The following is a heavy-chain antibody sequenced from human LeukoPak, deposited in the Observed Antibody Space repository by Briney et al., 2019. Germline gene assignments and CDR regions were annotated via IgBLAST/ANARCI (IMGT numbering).Heavy chain of an antibody. V-gene: IGHV1-18*01. CDR1: GYTFTSYG. CDR3: ARGEGYCSGGSCIAPQYFQH. Sequence: ASVKVSCKASGYTFTSYGISWVRQAPGQGLEWMGWISAYNGNTNYAQKLQGRVTMTTDTSTSTAYMELSRLRSDDTAVYYCARGEGYCSGGSCIAPQYFQHWGQGTLVTVSS. D-gene: IGHD2-15*01. J-gene: IGHJ1*01. CDR2: ISAYNGNT.